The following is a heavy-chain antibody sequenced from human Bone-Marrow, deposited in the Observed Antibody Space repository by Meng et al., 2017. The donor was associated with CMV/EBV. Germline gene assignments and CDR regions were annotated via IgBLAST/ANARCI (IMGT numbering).Heavy chain of an antibody. CDR1: GFTVSSNY. CDR3: ARDPRVKSYVVVPAASDY. D-gene: IGHD2-2*01. CDR2: IYSGGST. J-gene: IGHJ4*02. Sequence: GGSLRLSCAASGFTVSSNYMSWVRQAPGKGLEWVSVIYSGGSTYYADSVKGRFTISRDNSKNTLYLQMNSLRAEDTAVYYCARDPRVKSYVVVPAASDYWGQGTMVTVSS. V-gene: IGHV3-53*01.